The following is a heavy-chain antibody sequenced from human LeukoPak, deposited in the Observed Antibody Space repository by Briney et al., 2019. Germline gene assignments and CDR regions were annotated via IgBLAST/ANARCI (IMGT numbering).Heavy chain of an antibody. CDR2: IYYSGST. J-gene: IGHJ6*03. V-gene: IGHV4-59*01. CDR3: ARGPMITMVRGVTHYYYYMDV. D-gene: IGHD3-10*01. CDR1: GGSISSYY. Sequence: TSETLSLTCTVSGGSISSYYWSWIRQPPGKGLEWIGYIYYSGSTNYNPSLKSRVTISVKTSKNQFSLKLRSVTAADTAVYYCARGPMITMVRGVTHYYYYMDVWGKGTTVTISS.